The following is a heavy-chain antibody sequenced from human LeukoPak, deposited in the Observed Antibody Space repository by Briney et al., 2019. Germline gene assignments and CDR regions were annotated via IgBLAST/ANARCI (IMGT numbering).Heavy chain of an antibody. CDR2: ITWDGGT. CDR1: GLTFDDYT. CDR3: AKELDEAMVLDY. Sequence: GSLRLSCAASGLTFDDYTMHWVRQAPGKGLEWVSLITWDGGTYYADSVKGRFTISRDNRKNSLYLQMSSLRTDDTAFYYFAKELDEAMVLDYWGQGTLVTVSS. D-gene: IGHD5-18*01. J-gene: IGHJ4*02. V-gene: IGHV3-43*01.